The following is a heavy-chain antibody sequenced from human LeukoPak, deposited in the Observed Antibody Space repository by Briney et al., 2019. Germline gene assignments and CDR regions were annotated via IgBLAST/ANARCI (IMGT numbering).Heavy chain of an antibody. D-gene: IGHD5-24*01. CDR1: GGSISSYY. J-gene: IGHJ3*02. CDR3: ARAATSPRAFDI. CDR2: IYYSGST. Sequence: SETLSLTCTVSGGSISSYYWSWIRQPPGKGLEWIGYIYYSGSTNYNPSLKSRVTISVDTCKNQFSLKLSSVTAADTAVYYCARAATSPRAFDIWGQGTMVTVSS. V-gene: IGHV4-59*01.